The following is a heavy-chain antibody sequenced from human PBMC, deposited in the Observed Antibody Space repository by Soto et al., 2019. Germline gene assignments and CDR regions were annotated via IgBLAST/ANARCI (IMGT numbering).Heavy chain of an antibody. Sequence: QVQLVESGGGVVQPGRSLRLSCAASGFTFSSYGMHWVRQAPGKGLEWVAVIWYDGSNKYYADSVKGRFTISRDNSKNTLYLQMNSLRAEDTAVYYCAREGRVVVTATSYYYYYGMDVWGQGTTVTVSS. CDR3: AREGRVVVTATSYYYYYGMDV. CDR1: GFTFSSYG. J-gene: IGHJ6*02. V-gene: IGHV3-33*01. CDR2: IWYDGSNK. D-gene: IGHD2-21*02.